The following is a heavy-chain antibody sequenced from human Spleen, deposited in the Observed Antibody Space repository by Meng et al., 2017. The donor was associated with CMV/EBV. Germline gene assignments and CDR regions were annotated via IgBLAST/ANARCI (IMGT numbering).Heavy chain of an antibody. J-gene: IGHJ5*02. CDR2: IYYSGTT. Sequence: GSLRLSCTVSGGSISNSSYYWGWFRQSPGKGLEWIGSIYYSGTTYYNPSLKSRVTISVDTSKNQFSLSLSSVNAADTAVYYSARVFGDCCISSSCLWAFDPWGQGTLVTVSS. D-gene: IGHD2-2*01. CDR1: GGSISNSSYY. CDR3: ARVFGDCCISSSCLWAFDP. V-gene: IGHV4-39*07.